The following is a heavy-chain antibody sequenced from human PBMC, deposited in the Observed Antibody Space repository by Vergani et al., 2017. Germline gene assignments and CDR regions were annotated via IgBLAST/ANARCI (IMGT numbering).Heavy chain of an antibody. CDR2: INYVGRT. Sequence: QLQLQESGPGLVKPSETLSLICTVSGGSINPSSSFWGWIRQSPGKGLEWIGSINYVGRTYYIPSLQSRATVFVDTSKNQFSLNLTSVTAADTAVYYCASLRSYYDILTGYYNSLYYFDYWGQGTLVTVSS. J-gene: IGHJ4*02. V-gene: IGHV4-39*01. CDR1: GGSINPSSSF. CDR3: ASLRSYYDILTGYYNSLYYFDY. D-gene: IGHD3-9*01.